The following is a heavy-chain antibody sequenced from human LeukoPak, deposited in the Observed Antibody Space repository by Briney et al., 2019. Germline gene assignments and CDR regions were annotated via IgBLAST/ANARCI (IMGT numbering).Heavy chain of an antibody. Sequence: AGGSLRLSCAASGFTFSSYGMHWVRQAPGKGLGWVALISYVGSNKYYADSVKGRFTISRDNSKNTLYLQMNSLRAEDTAVYYCAKEQSGSYYDWGQGTLVTVSS. V-gene: IGHV3-30*18. CDR2: ISYVGSNK. D-gene: IGHD1-26*01. CDR3: AKEQSGSYYD. CDR1: GFTFSSYG. J-gene: IGHJ4*02.